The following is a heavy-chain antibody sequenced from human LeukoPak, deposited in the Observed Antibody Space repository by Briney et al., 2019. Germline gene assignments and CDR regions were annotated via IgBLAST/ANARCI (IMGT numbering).Heavy chain of an antibody. CDR2: ISYDGSNK. Sequence: GGSLRLSCAASGFTFSSYGMHWVRQAPGKGLEWVAVISYDGSNKYYADSVKGRFTISRDNSKNTLYLQMNSLRAEDTAVYYCASTYDSSGYYYALTPDQPEYFQHWGQGTLVTVSS. D-gene: IGHD3-22*01. CDR3: ASTYDSSGYYYALTPDQPEYFQH. V-gene: IGHV3-30*03. CDR1: GFTFSSYG. J-gene: IGHJ1*01.